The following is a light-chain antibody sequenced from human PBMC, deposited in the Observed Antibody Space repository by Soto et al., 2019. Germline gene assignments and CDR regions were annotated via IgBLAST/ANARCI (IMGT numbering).Light chain of an antibody. Sequence: DTQMTQSPSTLSASVGDRVTITCRASQSVSMWLAWFQQKPGKAPRLLIYGASDLESGVPSRFSSGGSATEFTLTISSLQPEDAATYYCQQYNTYLTWTFGQGTKVEVK. CDR1: QSVSMW. CDR2: GAS. V-gene: IGKV1-5*01. CDR3: QQYNTYLTWT. J-gene: IGKJ1*01.